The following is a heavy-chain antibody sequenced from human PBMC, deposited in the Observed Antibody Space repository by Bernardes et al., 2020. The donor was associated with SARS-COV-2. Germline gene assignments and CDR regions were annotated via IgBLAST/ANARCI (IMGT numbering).Heavy chain of an antibody. CDR3: ARDHPALDP. J-gene: IGHJ5*02. CDR2: ISTTGTI. V-gene: IGHV4-61*02. CDR1: GGAITSGNYY. Sequence: SETLSLTCTVSGGAITSGNYYWSWIRQPAEKALEWIGRISTTGTINYNPSLKSRVSISVDRSKNQFFLDINSVTAADTAVYYCARDHPALDPWGQGTLVTVSS.